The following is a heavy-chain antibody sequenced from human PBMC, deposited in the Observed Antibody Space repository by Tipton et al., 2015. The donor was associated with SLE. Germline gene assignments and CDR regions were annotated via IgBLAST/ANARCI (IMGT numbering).Heavy chain of an antibody. J-gene: IGHJ3*02. CDR3: ARDGGSSWSLDAFDT. CDR1: GGSFSGGGYY. D-gene: IGHD6-13*01. V-gene: IGHV4-61*02. Sequence: GLVKPSETLSLTCTVSGGSFSGGGYYWNWIRQPAGKGLEWIGRVYSSGTTNYNSSLKSRVTISVDTSKNQFSLKLSSVTAADTAVYYCARDGGSSWSLDAFDTWGQGTMVTVSS. CDR2: VYSSGTT.